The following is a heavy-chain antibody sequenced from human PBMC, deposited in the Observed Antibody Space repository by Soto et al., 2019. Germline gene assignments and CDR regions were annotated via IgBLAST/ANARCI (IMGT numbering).Heavy chain of an antibody. V-gene: IGHV3-11*01. CDR3: ARDRDDRTKIYYYYGMDV. CDR1: GFTFSDYY. Sequence: GSLRLSCAASGFTFSDYYMSWIRQAPGKGLEWVSYISSSGSTIYYADSVKGRFTISRDNAKNSLYLQMNSLRAEDTAVYYCARDRDDRTKIYYYYGMDVWGQGTTVTVSS. J-gene: IGHJ6*02. D-gene: IGHD1-1*01. CDR2: ISSSGSTI.